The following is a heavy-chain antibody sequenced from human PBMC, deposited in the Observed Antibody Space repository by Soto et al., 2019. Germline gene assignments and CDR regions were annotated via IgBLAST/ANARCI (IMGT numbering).Heavy chain of an antibody. Sequence: GASVKVSCKASGYTFTSYAMHWVRQAPGQRLEWMGWINAGNGNTKYSQKFQGRVTITRDTSASTAYMELSSLRSEDTAVYYCARGERSGNYYYYYGMDVWGQGTTVTVSS. CDR1: GYTFTSYA. V-gene: IGHV1-3*01. CDR2: INAGNGNT. CDR3: ARGERSGNYYYYYGMDV. D-gene: IGHD1-26*01. J-gene: IGHJ6*02.